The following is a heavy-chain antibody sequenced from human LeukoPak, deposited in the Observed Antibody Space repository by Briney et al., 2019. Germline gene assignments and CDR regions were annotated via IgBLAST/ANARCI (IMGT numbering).Heavy chain of an antibody. D-gene: IGHD3-16*01. CDR3: AKDATIMITLFDY. CDR2: ISYDGSNK. Sequence: GGSLRLSCAASGFTFSSYGMHWVRQAPGEGLEWVAVISYDGSNKYHADSVKGRFTISRDNSKNTLYLQMNSLRAEDTAVYYCAKDATIMITLFDYWGQGTLVTVSS. J-gene: IGHJ4*02. V-gene: IGHV3-30*18. CDR1: GFTFSSYG.